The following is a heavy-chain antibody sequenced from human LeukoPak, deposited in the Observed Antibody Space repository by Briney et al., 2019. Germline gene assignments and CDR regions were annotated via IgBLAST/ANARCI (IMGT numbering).Heavy chain of an antibody. Sequence: PGGSLRLSCAASGFTFDDYGMSWVRQAPGKGLEWVSGINWNGGSTGYADSVKGRFTISRDNAKNSLYLQMNSLRAEDTALYHCARFGDYDLHYYFDYWGQGTLVTVSS. V-gene: IGHV3-20*01. D-gene: IGHD3-10*01. CDR3: ARFGDYDLHYYFDY. J-gene: IGHJ4*02. CDR1: GFTFDDYG. CDR2: INWNGGST.